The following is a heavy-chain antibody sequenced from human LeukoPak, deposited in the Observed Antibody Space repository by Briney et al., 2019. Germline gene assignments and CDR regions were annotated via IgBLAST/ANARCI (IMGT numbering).Heavy chain of an antibody. CDR2: IKSKTDGGTT. Sequence: GGSLRLSCAASGFTFRNASMSWVRQAPGKGLEWVGRIKSKTDGGTTDYAAPVKGRFTVSRDDSKNTLYLQMNSLTTEDTAVYFCAHRDTTMVRVDYWGQGALVTVAS. CDR1: GFTFRNAS. D-gene: IGHD5-18*01. V-gene: IGHV3-15*01. CDR3: AHRDTTMVRVDY. J-gene: IGHJ4*02.